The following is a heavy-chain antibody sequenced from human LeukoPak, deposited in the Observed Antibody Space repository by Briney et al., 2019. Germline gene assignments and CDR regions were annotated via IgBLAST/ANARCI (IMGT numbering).Heavy chain of an antibody. CDR2: ISSNGGST. V-gene: IGHV3-64D*06. CDR3: VKSIGVGSGSFPFDP. J-gene: IGHJ5*02. Sequence: PGGSLRLSCSASGFTFSSYAMHWVRQAPGKGLEYVSAISSNGGSTYYADSVKGRFTISRDNSKNTPYPQMSSLRAEDTAVYYCVKSIGVGSGSFPFDPWGQGTLVTVSS. D-gene: IGHD3-10*01. CDR1: GFTFSSYA.